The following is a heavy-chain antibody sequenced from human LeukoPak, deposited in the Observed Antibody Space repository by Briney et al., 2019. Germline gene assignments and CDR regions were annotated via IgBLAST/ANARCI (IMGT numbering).Heavy chain of an antibody. V-gene: IGHV3-9*01. J-gene: IGHJ4*02. CDR3: AKDPAEEMATINYFDY. Sequence: GGSLRLSCAASGFTFDDYAMHWVRQAPGKGLEWVSGISWNSGSIGYADSVKGRFTISRDNAKNSLCLQMNSLRAEDTALYYCAKDPAEEMATINYFDYWGQGTLVTVSS. CDR2: ISWNSGSI. D-gene: IGHD5-24*01. CDR1: GFTFDDYA.